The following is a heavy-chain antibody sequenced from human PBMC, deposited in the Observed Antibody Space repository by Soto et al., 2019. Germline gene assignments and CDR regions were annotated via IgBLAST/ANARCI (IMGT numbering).Heavy chain of an antibody. J-gene: IGHJ4*02. V-gene: IGHV4-31*03. CDR3: ARDRMAIEY. Sequence: LSLTCTVSGGSISSGYYWTWVRQHPGKGLEWIGYIFHSGSTYYNPSLKSRLSISVDTSKTQFSLKLTSVTAADTAVYYCARDRMAIEYWGQGTLVTVSS. D-gene: IGHD2-8*01. CDR2: IFHSGST. CDR1: GGSISSGYY.